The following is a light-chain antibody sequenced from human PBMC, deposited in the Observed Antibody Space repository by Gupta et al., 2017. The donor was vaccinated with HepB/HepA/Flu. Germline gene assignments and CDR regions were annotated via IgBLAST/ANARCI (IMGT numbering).Light chain of an antibody. J-gene: IGKJ5*01. CDR3: QQYNSPIT. V-gene: IGKV1-5*03. Sequence: DIQMTQSPSTLSASVGDRVTITCRASQSISSWLAWYQQKPGKAPKLLIYKASSLERGVPSRCSGSGSGTEFTLTISSLQPDDFATYYCQQYNSPITFGQGTRLEIK. CDR2: KAS. CDR1: QSISSW.